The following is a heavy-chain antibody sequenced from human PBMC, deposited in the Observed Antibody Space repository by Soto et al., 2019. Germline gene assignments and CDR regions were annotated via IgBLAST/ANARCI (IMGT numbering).Heavy chain of an antibody. V-gene: IGHV3-30*18. CDR1: GFSFSNYD. CDR3: AKDLLMVRGPYGMDV. D-gene: IGHD3-10*01. Sequence: QVQLVESGGGEVQPGRSLRLSCAASGFSFSNYDMHWVRQAPGKGLEWVAVISYDGSNKHYADSVEGRFTISRDNSKNTRDLQRNSRRAEDTAVYYGAKDLLMVRGPYGMDVWGQGTTVTVSS. J-gene: IGHJ6*02. CDR2: ISYDGSNK.